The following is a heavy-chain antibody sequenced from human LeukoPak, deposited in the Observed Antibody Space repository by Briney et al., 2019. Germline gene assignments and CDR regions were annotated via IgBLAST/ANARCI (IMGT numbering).Heavy chain of an antibody. J-gene: IGHJ4*02. Sequence: GRSLKLSCAASGFTFSSYAMHWVRQAPGKGLEWVAVISYDGSNKYYADSVKGRFTISRDDSKNTLYLQMNSLRAEDTAVYYCAKSGLNRFDYWGQGTLVAVSS. CDR3: AKSGLNRFDY. CDR1: GFTFSSYA. D-gene: IGHD2-15*01. CDR2: ISYDGSNK. V-gene: IGHV3-30*04.